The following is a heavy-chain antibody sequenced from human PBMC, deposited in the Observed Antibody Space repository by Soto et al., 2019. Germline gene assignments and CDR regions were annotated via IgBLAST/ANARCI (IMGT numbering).Heavy chain of an antibody. CDR1: GFTFSAYA. CDR2: IHGGGGAT. D-gene: IGHD1-1*01. V-gene: IGHV3-23*01. Sequence: EVQLLESGGGLVQPGGSLRLSCAASGFTFSAYAMGWVRQAPGKGLEWVSTIHGGGGATHYADSVKGRFTISRDDSKNKPYAHMNSLKAEDTAVYYCTKFEGHPLEYWYLDFWGRGTLVTVSS. J-gene: IGHJ2*01. CDR3: TKFEGHPLEYWYLDF.